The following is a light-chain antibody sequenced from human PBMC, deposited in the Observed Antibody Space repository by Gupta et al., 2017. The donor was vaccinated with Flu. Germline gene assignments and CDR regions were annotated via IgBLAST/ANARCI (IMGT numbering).Light chain of an antibody. V-gene: IGKV2-30*01. CDR3: KQGKHWPFT. CDR1: QRRRYTAGYTY. Sequence: VILGKPASIYCCASQRRRYTAGYTYLNWFQQRPGQSPRRLIYKGSDRDSGIPDRFSGSGSDTDFTLKISRVEADDVGVYFCKQGKHWPFTFGQGTKVEI. CDR2: KGS. J-gene: IGKJ2*01.